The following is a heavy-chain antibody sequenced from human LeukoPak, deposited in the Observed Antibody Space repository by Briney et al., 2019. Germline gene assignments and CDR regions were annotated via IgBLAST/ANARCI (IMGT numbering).Heavy chain of an antibody. J-gene: IGHJ4*02. CDR1: GGSISSYY. Sequence: PSETLSLTCTVSGGSISSYYWSWIQQPPGKGLEWIGYIYFSGSTNYNPSLKSRVTIPVDTSKNQFSLKLSSVTAADTAVYYCARHGFYYDSSGYLGLWGQGTLVTVSS. V-gene: IGHV4-59*08. CDR3: ARHGFYYDSSGYLGL. CDR2: IYFSGST. D-gene: IGHD3-22*01.